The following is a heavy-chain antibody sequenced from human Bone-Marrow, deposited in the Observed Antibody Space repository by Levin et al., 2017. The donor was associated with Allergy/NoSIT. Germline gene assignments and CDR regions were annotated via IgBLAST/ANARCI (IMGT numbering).Heavy chain of an antibody. CDR2: IDPSDSDS. D-gene: IGHD6-19*01. CDR3: ARQSTRNGWFNDAFDI. Sequence: GDSLKISCKGSGYSFTTNWISWVRQMPGKGLEWMGRIDPSDSDSTYRPSFQGHVTMSIDKSTSTAYLQWSSLKASVTAIYYCARQSTRNGWFNDAFDIWGQGTMVTVSS. CDR1: GYSFTTNW. J-gene: IGHJ3*02. V-gene: IGHV5-10-1*01.